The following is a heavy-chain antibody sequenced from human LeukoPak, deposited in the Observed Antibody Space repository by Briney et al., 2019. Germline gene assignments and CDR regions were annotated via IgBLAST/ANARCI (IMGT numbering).Heavy chain of an antibody. CDR1: GYTFTSYY. Sequence: GASVKVSCKASGYTFTSYYMHWVRQAPGQGLEWMGIINPSGGSTSYAQKFQGRVTMTRDMSTSTVYMELSSLRSEDTAVYYCARAGGSYPGIRGYYYMDVWGKGTTVTVSS. CDR2: INPSGGST. D-gene: IGHD1-26*01. J-gene: IGHJ6*03. V-gene: IGHV1-46*01. CDR3: ARAGGSYPGIRGYYYMDV.